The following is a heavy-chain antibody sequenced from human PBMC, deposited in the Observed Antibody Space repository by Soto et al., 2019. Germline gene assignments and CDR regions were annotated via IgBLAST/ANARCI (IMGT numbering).Heavy chain of an antibody. D-gene: IGHD3-22*01. V-gene: IGHV3-23*01. Sequence: EVQLLESGGSLVQPGGSLRLSCAASGFTLSNNGMNWVRQAPGKGLEWVSGISGSDGSTYYADSVKGRFTISRDNSKNTLYLQMNTLRADDTAVYYCAKDIYYDWGQGTLVTVSS. CDR1: GFTLSNNG. CDR2: ISGSDGST. J-gene: IGHJ4*02. CDR3: AKDIYYD.